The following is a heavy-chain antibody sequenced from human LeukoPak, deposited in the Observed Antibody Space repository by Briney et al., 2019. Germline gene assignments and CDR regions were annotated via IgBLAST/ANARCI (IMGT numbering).Heavy chain of an antibody. CDR2: ISWNSGSI. Sequence: PGRSLRLSCAASGFTFDDYAMHWVRQAPGKGLEWVSGISWNSGSIGYADSVKGRFTISRDNAKNSLYLQMNSLRAEDMALYYCAKAVGGVGLALYYFDYWGQGTLVTVSS. CDR3: AKAVGGVGLALYYFDY. V-gene: IGHV3-9*03. J-gene: IGHJ4*02. D-gene: IGHD2-8*01. CDR1: GFTFDDYA.